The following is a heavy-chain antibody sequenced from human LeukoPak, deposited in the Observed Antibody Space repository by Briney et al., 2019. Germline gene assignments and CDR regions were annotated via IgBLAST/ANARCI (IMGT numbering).Heavy chain of an antibody. Sequence: GGSLRLSRAASGFTYSNFWMSWVGQAPGEGLEWVANVRPDGSQTLSVDSVKGRITISRDNTKNALYLQMNSLRAEDTADYYCARYRRGDYWGQGTMVTVSS. CDR3: ARYRRGDY. CDR2: VRPDGSQT. J-gene: IGHJ4*02. CDR1: GFTYSNFW. V-gene: IGHV3-7*01.